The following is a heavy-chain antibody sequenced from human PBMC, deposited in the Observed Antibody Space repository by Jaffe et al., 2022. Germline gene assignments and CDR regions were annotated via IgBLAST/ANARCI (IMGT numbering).Heavy chain of an antibody. V-gene: IGHV1-2*02. CDR2: INPNSGGT. CDR1: GYTFTGYY. J-gene: IGHJ4*02. Sequence: QVQLVQSGAEVKKPGASVKVSCKASGYTFTGYYMHWVRQAPGQGLEWMGWINPNSGGTNYAQKFQGRVTMTRDTSISTAYMELSRLRSDDTAVYYCARQRGYSYGYDPKSPIFDYWGQGTLVTVSS. D-gene: IGHD5-18*01. CDR3: ARQRGYSYGYDPKSPIFDY.